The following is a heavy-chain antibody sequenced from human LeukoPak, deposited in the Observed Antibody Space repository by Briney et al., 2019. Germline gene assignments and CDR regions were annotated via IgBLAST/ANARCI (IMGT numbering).Heavy chain of an antibody. D-gene: IGHD3-22*01. V-gene: IGHV3-21*01. Sequence: GGSLRLSCAASGFTFSSYWMNWVRQAPGKGLEWVSSISSSSSYIYYADSVKGRFTISRDNAKNSLYLQMNSLRAEDTAVYYCARDYRSYYDSSGYPDYWGQGTLVTVSS. CDR3: ARDYRSYYDSSGYPDY. CDR2: ISSSSSYI. J-gene: IGHJ4*02. CDR1: GFTFSSYW.